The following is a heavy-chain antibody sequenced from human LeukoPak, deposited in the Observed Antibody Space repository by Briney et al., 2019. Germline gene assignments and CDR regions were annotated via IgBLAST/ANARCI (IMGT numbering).Heavy chain of an antibody. D-gene: IGHD3-3*01. CDR3: ARDNLDFWSGDHYFDY. V-gene: IGHV3-23*01. CDR2: ISGSGGTT. J-gene: IGHJ4*02. Sequence: GGSLRLSCAASGFTFSSYGMSWVCQAPGKGLEWVSGISGSGGTTYYADSVKGRFTISKDKSKNTLYLQMNSLRAEDTAVYYCARDNLDFWSGDHYFDYWGQGTLVTVSS. CDR1: GFTFSSYG.